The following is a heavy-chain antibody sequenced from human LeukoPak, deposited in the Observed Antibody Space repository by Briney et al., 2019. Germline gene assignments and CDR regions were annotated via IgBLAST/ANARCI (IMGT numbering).Heavy chain of an antibody. CDR3: ARDREYYYGSGSYFYY. J-gene: IGHJ4*02. V-gene: IGHV1-69*06. CDR1: GGTFSSYA. D-gene: IGHD3-10*01. Sequence: ASVKVSCNASGGTFSSYALNWVRQAPGQGLEWMGEIIPMYDKTNYAQKFHGRVTITADKSTSTAYMELTSLRSDDTAVYYCARDREYYYGSGSYFYYWGQGTPVTVSS. CDR2: IIPMYDKT.